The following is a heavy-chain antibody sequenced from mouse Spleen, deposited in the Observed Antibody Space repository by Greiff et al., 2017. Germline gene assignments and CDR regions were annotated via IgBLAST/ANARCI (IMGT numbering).Heavy chain of an antibody. Sequence: VQLQQSGAELVRPGASVTLSCKASGYTFTDYEMHWVKQTPVHGLEWIGAIDPETGGTAYNQKFKGKAILTADKSSSTAYMELRSLTSEDSAVYYCTRRYYDGSYDYWGQGTTLTVSS. CDR3: TRRYYDGSYDY. D-gene: IGHD1-1*01. J-gene: IGHJ2*01. CDR2: IDPETGGT. CDR1: GYTFTDYE. V-gene: IGHV1-15*01.